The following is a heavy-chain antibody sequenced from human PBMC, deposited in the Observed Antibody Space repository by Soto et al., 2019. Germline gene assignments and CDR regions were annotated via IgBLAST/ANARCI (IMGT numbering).Heavy chain of an antibody. V-gene: IGHV2-5*02. J-gene: IGHJ4*02. CDR2: IYWDDDK. CDR3: SHRVLRTVFGLVTTTAIYFDF. D-gene: IGHD3-3*01. CDR1: GFSLTTSGVG. Sequence: QITLNESGPTQVNPRQTLTLTCTFSGFSLTTSGVGVGWIRQSPGKAPEWLALIYWDDDKRYSPSLKSRLTIPKDTSKNEVVQTMADLDPADTATYLCSHRVLRTVFGLVTTTAIYFDFWGQGTPVAVSS.